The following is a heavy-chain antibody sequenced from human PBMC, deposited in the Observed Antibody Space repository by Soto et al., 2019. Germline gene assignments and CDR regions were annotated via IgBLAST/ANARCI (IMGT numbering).Heavy chain of an antibody. D-gene: IGHD5-12*01. CDR1: GGSISSYY. J-gene: IGHJ6*02. CDR2: IYYSGST. Sequence: PSETLSLTCTVSGGSISSYYWSWIRQPPGKGLEWIGYIYYSGSTNYNPSLKSRVTISVDTSKNQFSLKLSSVTAADTAVYYCAIVATKYYYYGMDGWGQGTTVTVSS. CDR3: AIVATKYYYYGMDG. V-gene: IGHV4-59*01.